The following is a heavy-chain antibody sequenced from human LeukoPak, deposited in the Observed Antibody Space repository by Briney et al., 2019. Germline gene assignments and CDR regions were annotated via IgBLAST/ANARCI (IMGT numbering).Heavy chain of an antibody. CDR2: IKQDGNEK. Sequence: PGGSLRLSCAASGFTLSSFWMSWVRQAPGKGLEWVANIKQDGNEKYYADSVKGRFTISRDNAKNSPYLQMNSLRAEDTAVYYCATIKVRANNYDTDGFEYWGQGTLVTVSS. D-gene: IGHD3-10*01. V-gene: IGHV3-7*05. CDR1: GFTLSSFW. J-gene: IGHJ4*02. CDR3: ATIKVRANNYDTDGFEY.